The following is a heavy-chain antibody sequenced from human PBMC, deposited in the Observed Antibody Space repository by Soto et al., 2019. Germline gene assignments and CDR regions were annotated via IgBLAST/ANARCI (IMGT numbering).Heavy chain of an antibody. J-gene: IGHJ5*02. CDR3: GRGQGPIQLCLNDNQNCFDP. CDR2: IYYSGST. CDR1: GGSISSGGYY. V-gene: IGHV4-31*03. Sequence: SETLSLTCTVSGGSISSGGYYWSWIRQHPGKGLEWIGYIYYSGSTYYNPSLKSRVTISVDTSKNQFSLKLSSVTAADTAVYYWGRGQGPIQLCLNDNQNCFDPGGQGPLVTVPS. D-gene: IGHD5-18*01.